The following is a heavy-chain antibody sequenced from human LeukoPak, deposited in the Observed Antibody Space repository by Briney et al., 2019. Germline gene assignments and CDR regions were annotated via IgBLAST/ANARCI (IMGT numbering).Heavy chain of an antibody. V-gene: IGHV1-2*02. Sequence: ASVKVSCKASGYTFTGYYMHWVRQAPGQGLEWMGWINPNSGGTNYAQKFQGRVNMTRDTSISTAYMELSRLRSEDTAVYYCARKVPNERCGYYYRGQFDPWGQGTLVTVSS. CDR1: GYTFTGYY. CDR2: INPNSGGT. CDR3: ARKVPNERCGYYYRGQFDP. D-gene: IGHD3-22*01. J-gene: IGHJ5*02.